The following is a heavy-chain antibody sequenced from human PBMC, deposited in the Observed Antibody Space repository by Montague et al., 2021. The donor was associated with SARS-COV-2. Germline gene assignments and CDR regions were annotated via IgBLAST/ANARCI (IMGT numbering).Heavy chain of an antibody. CDR2: MYYSGST. CDR3: ASHHPVGGVRP. Sequence: SETLSLTCTVSGGSISSYYWSWSRQPPGKGLELIGYMYYSGSTNYNPSLKSRVTISVDTAKNQFSLKLSPVTAAATAVYDCASHHPVGGVRPWGQGTMVTVSS. V-gene: IGHV4-59*08. J-gene: IGHJ5*02. CDR1: GGSISSYY. D-gene: IGHD2-8*02.